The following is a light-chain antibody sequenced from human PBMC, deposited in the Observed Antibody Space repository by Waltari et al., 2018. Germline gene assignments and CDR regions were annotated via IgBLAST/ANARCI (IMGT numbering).Light chain of an antibody. Sequence: EIVMTQSPATLSVSPGGRDTISCRASQSVSSYLAWYQQKPGPAPKLLIYAASTMATGIPARFSGSGSGTEFTLTISSLQSEDFAVYYCQQSSNWPRTFGHGTKVEIK. CDR3: QQSSNWPRT. CDR2: AAS. CDR1: QSVSSY. V-gene: IGKV3-15*01. J-gene: IGKJ1*01.